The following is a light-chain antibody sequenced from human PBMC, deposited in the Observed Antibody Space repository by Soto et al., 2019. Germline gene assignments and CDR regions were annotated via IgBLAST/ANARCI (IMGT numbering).Light chain of an antibody. Sequence: QSALTQPASVSGSPGQSITISCTGTSSDVGDYNYVSWYQQHPGKAPKLMIYDVSNRPSGVSNRFSGSKSGSTASLTISGLQAEDEVDYYCSSYTSSTTRVFGTGTKLTVL. CDR2: DVS. J-gene: IGLJ1*01. CDR1: SSDVGDYNY. V-gene: IGLV2-14*01. CDR3: SSYTSSTTRV.